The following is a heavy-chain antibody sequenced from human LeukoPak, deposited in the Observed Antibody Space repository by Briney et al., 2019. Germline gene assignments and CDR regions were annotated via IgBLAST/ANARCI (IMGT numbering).Heavy chain of an antibody. CDR3: ARDYDYANRGLDY. CDR2: IKQDGSEK. J-gene: IGHJ4*02. D-gene: IGHD4-17*01. CDR1: GFTFSSYG. V-gene: IGHV3-7*01. Sequence: GGSLRLSCAATGFTFSSYGMHWVRQAPGKGLEWVATIKQDGSEKFYVDSVKGRFTISRDDATSSLSLQMNSLRGEDTAVYYCARDYDYANRGLDYWGQGTLVTVSS.